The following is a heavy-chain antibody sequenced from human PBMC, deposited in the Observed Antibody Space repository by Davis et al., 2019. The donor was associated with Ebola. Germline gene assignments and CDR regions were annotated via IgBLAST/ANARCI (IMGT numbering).Heavy chain of an antibody. CDR2: ISYDGSNK. V-gene: IGHV3-30-3*01. CDR1: GFTFSSYA. J-gene: IGHJ6*02. Sequence: GEFLKISCAASGFTFSSYAMHWVRQAPGKGLEWVAVISYDGSNKYYADSVKGRFTISRDNAKNTLYLQMNSLRAEDTAVYYCARGSTTVTTDEYYYYYYGMDVWGQGTTVTVSS. CDR3: ARGSTTVTTDEYYYYYYGMDV. D-gene: IGHD4-17*01.